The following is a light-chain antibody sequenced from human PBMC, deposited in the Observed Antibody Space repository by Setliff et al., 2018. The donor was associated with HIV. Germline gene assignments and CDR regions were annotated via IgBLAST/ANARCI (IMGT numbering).Light chain of an antibody. CDR2: EVT. J-gene: IGLJ2*01. CDR1: SSDIGGY. CDR3: SSFTNTVIV. Sequence: QSVLTQPASVSGSPGQSITISCTGTSSDIGGYVSWYQHHPGKAPKLIIYEVTNRPSGLSNRFSGSKSGNTASLTISGVKAEDEADYYCSSFTNTVIVFGGGT. V-gene: IGLV2-14*01.